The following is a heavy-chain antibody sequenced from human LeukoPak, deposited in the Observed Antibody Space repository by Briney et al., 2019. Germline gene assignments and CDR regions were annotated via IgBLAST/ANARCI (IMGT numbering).Heavy chain of an antibody. CDR1: GGSISSYY. CDR2: IYTSGST. V-gene: IGHV4-4*07. CDR3: ARLTVTDLGGWFDP. J-gene: IGHJ5*02. D-gene: IGHD4-17*01. Sequence: SETLSLTCTVSGGSISSYYWSWIRQPAGKGLEWIGRIYTSGSTNYNPSLKSRVTMSVDTSKNQFSLKLSSVTAADTAMYYCARLTVTDLGGWFDPWGQGTLVTVSS.